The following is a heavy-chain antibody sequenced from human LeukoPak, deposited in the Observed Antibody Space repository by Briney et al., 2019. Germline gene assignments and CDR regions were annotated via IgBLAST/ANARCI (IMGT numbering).Heavy chain of an antibody. V-gene: IGHV1-46*01. CDR3: AREESGGILDY. CDR2: MNPSGGTT. D-gene: IGHD2-21*01. CDR1: GYTFSRYY. Sequence: ASVQVSLKCTGYTFSRYYKHWVRPAPGQGVAWMGHMNPSGGTTTYARKFQGRVTVTRDTPTSTVYMEMSSLGPEDTAVYYCAREESGGILDYCGEGTLLTVSS. J-gene: IGHJ4*02.